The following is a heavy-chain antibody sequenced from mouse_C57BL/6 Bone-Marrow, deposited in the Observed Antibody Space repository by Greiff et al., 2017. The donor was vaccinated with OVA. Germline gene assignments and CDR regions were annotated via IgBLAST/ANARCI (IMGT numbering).Heavy chain of an antibody. CDR3: ARTWVHYFVY. D-gene: IGHD4-1*01. CDR2: IYPSDSET. CDR1: GYTFTSYW. J-gene: IGHJ2*01. V-gene: IGHV1-61*01. Sequence: QVQLQQPGAELVRPGSSVKLSCKASGYTFTSYWMDWVKQRPGQGLEWIGNIYPSDSETHYNQKFKDKATLTVDKSSSTAYMQLSSLTSEDSAVYYCARTWVHYFVYWGQGTTLTVSS.